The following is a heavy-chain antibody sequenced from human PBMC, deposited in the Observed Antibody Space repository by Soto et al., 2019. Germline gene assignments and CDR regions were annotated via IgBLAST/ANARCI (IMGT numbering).Heavy chain of an antibody. Sequence: EVQLVESGGGLVQPGGSLRLSCAASGFTFSSYAMHWVRQAPGKGLEYVSVINRNGGSTYYANSVKGRFTISRDNSKTTQHLQMGPVRAEDMAVYYCARTSGDAFDYWGQGTLVTGSS. J-gene: IGHJ4*02. CDR3: ARTSGDAFDY. D-gene: IGHD5-12*01. CDR2: INRNGGST. V-gene: IGHV3-64*01. CDR1: GFTFSSYA.